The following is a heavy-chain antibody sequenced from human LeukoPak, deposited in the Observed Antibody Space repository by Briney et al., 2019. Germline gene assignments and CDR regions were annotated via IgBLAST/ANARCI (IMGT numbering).Heavy chain of an antibody. D-gene: IGHD3-3*01. CDR1: GFTFTSSA. V-gene: IGHV1-58*02. Sequence: ASVKVSCKASGFTFTSSAMQWVRQARGQRLEWIGWIVVGSGNTNSAQKFQERVTITRDMSTSTAYMELSRLRSEDTAVYYCAAREWLLADAFDIWGEGTMVTVSS. J-gene: IGHJ3*02. CDR3: AAREWLLADAFDI. CDR2: IVVGSGNT.